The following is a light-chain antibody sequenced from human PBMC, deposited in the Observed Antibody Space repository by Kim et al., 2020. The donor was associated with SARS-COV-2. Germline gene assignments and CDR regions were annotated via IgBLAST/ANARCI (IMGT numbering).Light chain of an antibody. Sequence: QSITIACTGTSSDDGGYKYVSWYQQHPGKAPKLVIYDVSHRPSGVSKRFSGSKSGNTASLTISGLQAEDEADYYCSAYTTSSASVVFGGGTQLTVL. V-gene: IGLV2-14*03. CDR3: SAYTTSSASVV. CDR1: SSDDGGYKY. J-gene: IGLJ2*01. CDR2: DVS.